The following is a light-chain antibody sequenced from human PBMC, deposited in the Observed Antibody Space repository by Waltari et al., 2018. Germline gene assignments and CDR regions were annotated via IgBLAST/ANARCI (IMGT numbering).Light chain of an antibody. J-gene: IGKJ2*01. V-gene: IGKV4-1*01. Sequence: DIVMTQSPDSLAVSLGERATINCKSSQTLLYSSNNKNYLAWYQQKPGQPPKLLIYWASTRESGVPDRFSGGGSGTDFTLTISSLQAEDVAVYYCQQYYSTPHTFGQGTKLEIK. CDR1: QTLLYSSNNKNY. CDR3: QQYYSTPHT. CDR2: WAS.